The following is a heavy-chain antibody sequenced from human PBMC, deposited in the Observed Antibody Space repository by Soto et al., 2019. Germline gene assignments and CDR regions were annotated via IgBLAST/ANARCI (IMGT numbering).Heavy chain of an antibody. D-gene: IGHD6-13*01. CDR3: ARRPPYSSSWADDAFDI. Sequence: QLQLQESGPGLVKPSETLSLTCTVSGGSISSSSYYWGWIRQPPGKGLEWIGSIYYSGSTYYNPSLKGRVTISVDTSKNQFSLKLSSVTAADTAVYYCARRPPYSSSWADDAFDIWGQGTMVTVSS. CDR1: GGSISSSSYY. CDR2: IYYSGST. J-gene: IGHJ3*02. V-gene: IGHV4-39*01.